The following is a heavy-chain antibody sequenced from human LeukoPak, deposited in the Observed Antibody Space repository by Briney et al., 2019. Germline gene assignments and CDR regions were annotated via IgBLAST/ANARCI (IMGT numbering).Heavy chain of an antibody. Sequence: PSETLSLTCTGSGGSFSSYYWSWFRQPAGKGLEWIGLIYSSGSSNYIPSLKSRVTMSVDTSKRQFSLRLSSLTAADTAVYYCARGLRYTSSSVYYFDYWGQGTLVTVSS. CDR2: IYSSGSS. CDR3: ARGLRYTSSSVYYFDY. D-gene: IGHD6-6*01. J-gene: IGHJ4*02. CDR1: GGSFSSYY. V-gene: IGHV4-4*07.